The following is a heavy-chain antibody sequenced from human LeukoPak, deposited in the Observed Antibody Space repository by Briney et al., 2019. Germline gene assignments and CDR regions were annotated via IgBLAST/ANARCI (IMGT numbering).Heavy chain of an antibody. V-gene: IGHV4-34*01. CDR2: INHSGST. D-gene: IGHD2-2*01. CDR3: ARVGDCSSTSCYFLDNWFDP. Sequence: PSETLSLTCAVCGGSFSGYYWSWIRQPPGKGLEWIGEINHSGSTNYNPSLKSRVTISVDTSKNQFSLKLSSVTAADTAVYYCARVGDCSSTSCYFLDNWFDPWGQGTLVTVSS. J-gene: IGHJ5*02. CDR1: GGSFSGYY.